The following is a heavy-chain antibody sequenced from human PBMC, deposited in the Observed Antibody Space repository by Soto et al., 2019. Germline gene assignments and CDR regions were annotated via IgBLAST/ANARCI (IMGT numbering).Heavy chain of an antibody. CDR3: AKDGEGGSYPDYYYYGMDV. D-gene: IGHD1-26*01. CDR1: GFTFSSYA. CDR2: ISGSGGST. V-gene: IGHV3-23*01. J-gene: IGHJ6*02. Sequence: GGSLRLSCAASGFTFSSYAMSWVRQAPGKGLEWVSAISGSGGSTYYADSVKGRFTISRDNSKNTLYLQMNSLRAEDTAVYYCAKDGEGGSYPDYYYYGMDVWGQGTTVTVSS.